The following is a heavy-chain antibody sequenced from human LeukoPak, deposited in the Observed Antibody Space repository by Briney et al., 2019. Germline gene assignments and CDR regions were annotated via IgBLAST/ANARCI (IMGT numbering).Heavy chain of an antibody. CDR2: IYDDDQT. CDR3: ARHFSDYLTYFDY. CDR1: GFIVSSNY. V-gene: IGHV3-53*01. J-gene: IGHJ4*02. Sequence: GGSLRLSCAASGFIVSSNYMSWVRQAPGKGLEWVSIIYDDDQTHYADSMKGRFTISRHQSKNTMYFQMNSLRAEHTAVYYCARHFSDYLTYFDYWGQGTLVTVSS. D-gene: IGHD4-11*01.